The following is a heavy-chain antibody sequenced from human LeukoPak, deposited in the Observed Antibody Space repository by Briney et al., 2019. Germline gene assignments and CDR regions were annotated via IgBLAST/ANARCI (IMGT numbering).Heavy chain of an antibody. CDR3: ARVKAAAGDN. D-gene: IGHD6-13*01. CDR2: VYSSGNT. J-gene: IGHJ4*02. Sequence: SETLSLTCSVSGGSISSSLYFWGWIRQPPGKGLEWIGTVYSSGNTHYNPSLKSRATLSIDTSNNQFSLKLSSVTAADTAVYYCARVKAAAGDNWGQGTLVTVSS. CDR1: GGSISSSLYF. V-gene: IGHV4-39*07.